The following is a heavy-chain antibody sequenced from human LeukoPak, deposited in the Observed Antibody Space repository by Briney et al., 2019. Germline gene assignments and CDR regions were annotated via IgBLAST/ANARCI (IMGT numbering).Heavy chain of an antibody. V-gene: IGHV4-34*01. J-gene: IGHJ5*02. CDR3: ARLGSTKDIVVVPASNNWSDP. CDR1: GGSFSGYY. CDR2: INHSGST. D-gene: IGHD2-2*01. Sequence: NPSETLSLTCAVYGGSFSGYYWSWIRQPPGKGLEWIGEINHSGSTNYNPSLKSRVTISVDTSKNQFSLKLSSVTAADTAVYYCARLGSTKDIVVVPASNNWSDPWGQGTLVTVSS.